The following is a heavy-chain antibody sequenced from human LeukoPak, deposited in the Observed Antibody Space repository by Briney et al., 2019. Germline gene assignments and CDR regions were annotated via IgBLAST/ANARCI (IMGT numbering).Heavy chain of an antibody. CDR3: ASCPATYGSGSSVDY. V-gene: IGHV4-4*07. Sequence: SETLSLTCTVSGGSISSYYWSWIRQPAGKGLEWIGRIYTSGSTNYNPSLKSRVTMSVDTSKNQFSLKLSSVTAADTAVYYCASCPATYGSGSSVDYWGRGTLVTVSS. J-gene: IGHJ4*02. D-gene: IGHD3-10*01. CDR2: IYTSGST. CDR1: GGSISSYY.